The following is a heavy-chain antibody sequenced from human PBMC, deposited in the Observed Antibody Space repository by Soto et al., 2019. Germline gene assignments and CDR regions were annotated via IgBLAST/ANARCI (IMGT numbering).Heavy chain of an antibody. CDR1: GFTFSSYG. CDR2: ISYDGSNK. D-gene: IGHD6-13*01. J-gene: IGHJ4*02. CDR3: AKDLSAAAFYPVYYFDY. V-gene: IGHV3-30*18. Sequence: GGSLRLSCAASGFTFSSYGMHWVRQAPGKGLEWVAVISYDGSNKYYADSVKGRFTISRDNSKNTLYLQMNSLRAEDTAVYYCAKDLSAAAFYPVYYFDYWGQGTLVTVSS.